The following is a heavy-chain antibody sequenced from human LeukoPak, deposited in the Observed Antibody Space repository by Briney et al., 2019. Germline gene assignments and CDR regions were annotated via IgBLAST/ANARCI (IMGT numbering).Heavy chain of an antibody. V-gene: IGHV3-48*02. D-gene: IGHD4-17*01. CDR2: ISSSSSTI. CDR1: GFTFSSYS. J-gene: IGHJ4*02. CDR3: ARSTAFLYGDFDY. Sequence: GGSLGLSCAASGFTFSSYSMNWVRQAPGKGLEWVSYISSSSSTIYYADSVKGRFTISRDNAKNSLYLQMNSLRDEDTAVYYCARSTAFLYGDFDYWGQGTLVTVSS.